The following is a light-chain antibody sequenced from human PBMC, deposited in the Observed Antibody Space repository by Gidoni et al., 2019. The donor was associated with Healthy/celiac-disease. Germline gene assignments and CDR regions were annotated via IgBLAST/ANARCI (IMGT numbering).Light chain of an antibody. Sequence: EIVLPQSPAPLSVSPGERATLSCRASQSVSSNLAWYQQKPGQAPRLLIYGASTRATGIPARVRGSGSGTEFTLTISSLQAEDFAVYYWQQYNNWPQTFGQXTKVEIK. CDR2: GAS. J-gene: IGKJ1*01. CDR3: QQYNNWPQT. V-gene: IGKV3-15*01. CDR1: QSVSSN.